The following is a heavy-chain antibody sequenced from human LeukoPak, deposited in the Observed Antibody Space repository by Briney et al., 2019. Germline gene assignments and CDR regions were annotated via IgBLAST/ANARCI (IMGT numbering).Heavy chain of an antibody. CDR2: INHSGST. Sequence: PSETLSLTCAVYGGSFSGYYWSWIRQPPGKGLEWIGEINHSGSTNHNPSLESRVTISVDTSKNQLSLKVSSVTAADMAVYYSARAHGSSSDSYFISYWAQGTRVTVSS. CDR1: GGSFSGYY. D-gene: IGHD6-13*01. V-gene: IGHV4-34*01. J-gene: IGHJ4*02. CDR3: ARAHGSSSDSYFISY.